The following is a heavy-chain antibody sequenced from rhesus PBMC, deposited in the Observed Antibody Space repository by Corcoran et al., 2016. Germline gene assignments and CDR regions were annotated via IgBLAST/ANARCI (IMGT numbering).Heavy chain of an antibody. CDR3: ATSIEVIINT. CDR1: GGSLSSNY. V-gene: IGHV4S14*01. Sequence: QVQLQESGPGLVKPSETLSLTCAVSGGSLSSNYGNWIRHPPGKGLECIGSIYGSCGRNYLNPSLRSRVTLSVDTSKNQFSLKLNSVTAADTAVYYCATSIEVIINTWGQGVLVTVSS. D-gene: IGHD3-34*01. J-gene: IGHJ4*01. CDR2: IYGSCGRN.